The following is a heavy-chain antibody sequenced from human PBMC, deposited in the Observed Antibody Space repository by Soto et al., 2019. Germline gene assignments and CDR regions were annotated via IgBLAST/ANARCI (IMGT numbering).Heavy chain of an antibody. CDR3: ARVIAAAGTIDV. CDR2: IIPIFGTA. V-gene: IGHV1-69*13. CDR1: GGTFSSYA. J-gene: IGHJ6*02. D-gene: IGHD6-13*01. Sequence: ASVKVSCKASGGTFSSYAISWVRQAPGQGLEWMGGIIPIFGTANYAQKFQGRVTIIADESTSTAYMELSSLRSEDTAVYYCARVIAAAGTIDVWGQGTTVTVSS.